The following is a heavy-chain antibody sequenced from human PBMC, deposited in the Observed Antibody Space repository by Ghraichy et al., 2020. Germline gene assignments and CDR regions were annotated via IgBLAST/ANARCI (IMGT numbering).Heavy chain of an antibody. CDR3: AAPGLNYYHRSGYYEF. CDR2: INHRGNT. J-gene: IGHJ4*02. Sequence: ETLSLTCAVYGGSFSGYYWSWIRQPPGKGLEWIGEINHRGNTNYNPSLKSRVTISVDTSKNQFSLTLSSVTAADTAVYYCAAPGLNYYHRSGYYEFWGQGTLVPVSS. D-gene: IGHD3-22*01. V-gene: IGHV4-34*01. CDR1: GGSFSGYY.